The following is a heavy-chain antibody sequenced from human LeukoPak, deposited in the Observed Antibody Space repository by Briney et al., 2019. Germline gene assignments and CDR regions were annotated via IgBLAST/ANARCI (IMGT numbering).Heavy chain of an antibody. CDR1: GYTFTSYD. Sequence: ASVKVSCKASGYTFTSYDINWVRQATGQGLEWMGWMNPNSGNTGYAQKFQGRVTMTRNTSISTAYMELSSLRSEDTAVYYCARDHVGIAAVGGGYWGQGTLVTVSS. J-gene: IGHJ4*02. CDR3: ARDHVGIAAVGGGY. D-gene: IGHD6-13*01. CDR2: MNPNSGNT. V-gene: IGHV1-8*01.